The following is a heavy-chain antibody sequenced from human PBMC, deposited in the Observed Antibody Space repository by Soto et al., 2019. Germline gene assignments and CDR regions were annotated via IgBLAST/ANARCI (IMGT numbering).Heavy chain of an antibody. D-gene: IGHD6-19*01. Sequence: EVQLLESGGGLVQPGGSLRLSCAASGFTFSNYAMSWVRQAPGKGLEWVSGISDIGGNTYYADSVKGRFTISRDNSENTLFLQMNSLRAEDTAVYYCAREYSSAWKTSDYWGQGTLVTVSS. CDR1: GFTFSNYA. J-gene: IGHJ4*02. V-gene: IGHV3-23*01. CDR2: ISDIGGNT. CDR3: AREYSSAWKTSDY.